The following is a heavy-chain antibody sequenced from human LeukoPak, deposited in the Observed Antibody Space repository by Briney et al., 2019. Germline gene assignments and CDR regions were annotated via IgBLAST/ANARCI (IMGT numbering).Heavy chain of an antibody. CDR3: ARVPVNIWENWFDP. CDR2: INHSGST. D-gene: IGHD1-26*01. Sequence: SETLSLTCGVYGGSISGYRWSWMRQPPGKGLEWIGEINHSGSTNYNPSLKSRVTISVDTSKNQFPLKLSSVTAADTAVYYCARVPVNIWENWFDPWGQGTLVTVSS. V-gene: IGHV4-34*01. J-gene: IGHJ5*02. CDR1: GGSISGYR.